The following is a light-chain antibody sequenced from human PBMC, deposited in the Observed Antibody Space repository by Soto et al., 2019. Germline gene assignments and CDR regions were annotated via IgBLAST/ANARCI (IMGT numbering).Light chain of an antibody. CDR3: MQGTPWPRT. CDR2: KVS. CDR1: QSLVYSDGNTY. V-gene: IGKV2-30*01. J-gene: IGKJ1*01. Sequence: DVVMTQSPLSLPVTLGQPASISCRSSQSLVYSDGNTYLDWFQQRPGQSPRRLIYKVSNRDSGVPDRFSGRGSGTDFTLKLSRVEAEDVGVYYCMQGTPWPRTFGQGTKVEIK.